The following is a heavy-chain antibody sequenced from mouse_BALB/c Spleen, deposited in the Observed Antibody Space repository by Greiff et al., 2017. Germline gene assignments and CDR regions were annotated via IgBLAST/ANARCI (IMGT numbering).Heavy chain of an antibody. CDR1: GYTFTDYN. V-gene: IGHV1S29*02. J-gene: IGHJ3*01. CDR3: ARDGSSQFAY. CDR2: IYPYNGGT. Sequence: EVQLQQSGPELVKPGASVKISCKASGYTFTDYNMHWVKQRHGKSLEWIGYIYPYNGGTGYNQKFKSKATLTVDNSSSTAYMELRSLTSEDSAVYYCARDGSSQFAYWGQGTLVTVSA. D-gene: IGHD1-1*01.